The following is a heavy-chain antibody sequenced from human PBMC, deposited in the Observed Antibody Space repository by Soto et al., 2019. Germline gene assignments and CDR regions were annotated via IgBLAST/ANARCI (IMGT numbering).Heavy chain of an antibody. V-gene: IGHV3-74*01. CDR1: GFTFSSYW. Sequence: GGSLRLSCAASGFTFSSYWMHWVGQAPGKGLGWVSRINSDGSSTSYADSVKGRFTISIDNAKTTLYLQMNSLRAEDTAVYFFSWACIAARPASFDPWGQGTLVTVSS. CDR3: SWACIAARPASFDP. CDR2: INSDGSST. D-gene: IGHD6-6*01. J-gene: IGHJ5*02.